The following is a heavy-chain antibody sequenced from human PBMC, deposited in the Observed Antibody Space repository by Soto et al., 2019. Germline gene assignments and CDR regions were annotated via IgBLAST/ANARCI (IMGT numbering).Heavy chain of an antibody. CDR1: GGPFSDYS. Sequence: PSETLSLTCAVYGGPFSDYSWTRIRQPPGKGLEWIGEINHSGATNYNPSLKSRVTMSVDTSKNHFSLKLNSVTAADTAVYYCANAGADFWGQGTQVTVSS. V-gene: IGHV4-34*01. J-gene: IGHJ4*02. CDR2: INHSGAT. CDR3: ANAGADF.